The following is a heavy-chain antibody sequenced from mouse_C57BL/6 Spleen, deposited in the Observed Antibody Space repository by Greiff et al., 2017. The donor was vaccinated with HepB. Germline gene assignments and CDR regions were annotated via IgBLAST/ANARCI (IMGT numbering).Heavy chain of an antibody. V-gene: IGHV5-17*01. Sequence: VKLMESGGGLVKPGGSLKLSCAASGFTFSDYGMHWVRQAPEKGLEWVAYISSGSSTIYYADTVKGRFTISRDNAKNTLFLQMTSLRSEDTAMYYCARAFAYWGQGTLVTVSA. CDR2: ISSGSSTI. CDR3: ARAFAY. J-gene: IGHJ3*01. CDR1: GFTFSDYG.